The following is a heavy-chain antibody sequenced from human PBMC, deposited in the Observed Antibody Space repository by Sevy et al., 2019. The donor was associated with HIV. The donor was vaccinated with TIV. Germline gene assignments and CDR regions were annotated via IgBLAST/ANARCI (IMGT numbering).Heavy chain of an antibody. CDR3: AREKGIAVAGTAYYYYYYGMDV. V-gene: IGHV3-30*04. Sequence: GGSLRLSCAASGFTFSSYAMHWVRQAPGKGLEWVAVISYDGSNKYYADSVKGRFTISRDNSKNTLYLQMNRLRAEETAVYYCAREKGIAVAGTAYYYYYYGMDVWGQGTTVTVSS. CDR1: GFTFSSYA. CDR2: ISYDGSNK. J-gene: IGHJ6*02. D-gene: IGHD6-19*01.